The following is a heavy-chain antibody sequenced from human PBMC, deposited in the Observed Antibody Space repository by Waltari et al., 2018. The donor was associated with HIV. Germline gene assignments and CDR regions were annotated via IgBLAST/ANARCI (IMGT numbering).Heavy chain of an antibody. J-gene: IGHJ4*02. Sequence: QAQLVQSGTEVKEPGASVKVSCKASGYPFVNHAIKWVRQAPGKGLEWMGWMNPNSNNTGYAQVLQDRVTMTSDASTNTAYLELSSLTSEDTGVYYCARQGVGDYGDYLLDFWGQGTLITVSS. D-gene: IGHD4-17*01. CDR3: ARQGVGDYGDYLLDF. CDR1: GYPFVNHA. CDR2: MNPNSNNT. V-gene: IGHV1-8*02.